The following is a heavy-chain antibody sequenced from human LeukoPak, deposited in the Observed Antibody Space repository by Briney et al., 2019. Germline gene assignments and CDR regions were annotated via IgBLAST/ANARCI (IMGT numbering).Heavy chain of an antibody. CDR1: GGSISSGGYS. CDR2: IYHSGST. V-gene: IGHV4-30-2*01. D-gene: IGHD2-15*01. CDR3: ARVGPSVVEALDF. J-gene: IGHJ3*01. Sequence: SQTLSLTCAVSGGSISSGGYSWSWIRQPPGKGLEWIGYIYHSGSTYYNPSLKSRVTISVDRSKNQFSLKLSSVTAADTAVYFCARVGPSVVEALDFWGQGTLVTVSS.